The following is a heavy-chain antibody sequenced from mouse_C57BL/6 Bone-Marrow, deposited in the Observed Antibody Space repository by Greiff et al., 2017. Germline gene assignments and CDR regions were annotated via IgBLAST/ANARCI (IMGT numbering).Heavy chain of an antibody. CDR1: GYTFTDYY. V-gene: IGHV1-26*01. J-gene: IGHJ4*01. Sequence: VQLQQSGPELVKPGASVKISCKASGYTFTDYYMNWVKQSHGKSLEWIGDINPNNGGTSYNQKFKGKATLTVDKSSSTAYMELRSLTSEDSAVYYCARRDSYCYGSSYDYAMDYWGQGTSVTVSS. CDR3: ARRDSYCYGSSYDYAMDY. CDR2: INPNNGGT. D-gene: IGHD1-1*01.